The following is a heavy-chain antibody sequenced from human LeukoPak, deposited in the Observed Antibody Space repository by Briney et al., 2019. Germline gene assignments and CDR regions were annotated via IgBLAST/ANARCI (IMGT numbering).Heavy chain of an antibody. J-gene: IGHJ5*02. Sequence: PSETLSLTCTVSGGSISSSSYYWGWLRQPPGKGLEWIGSIYYSGSTYYNPSLKSRVTISVDTPKNQFSLKLSSVTAADTAVYYCARIVGYCSGGSCRNWFDPWGQGTLVTVSS. V-gene: IGHV4-39*07. CDR2: IYYSGST. D-gene: IGHD2-15*01. CDR3: ARIVGYCSGGSCRNWFDP. CDR1: GGSISSSSYY.